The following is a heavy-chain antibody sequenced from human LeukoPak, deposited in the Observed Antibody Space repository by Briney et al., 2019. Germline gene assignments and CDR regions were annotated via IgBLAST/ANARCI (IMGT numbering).Heavy chain of an antibody. Sequence: SETLSLTCTVSGGSISSSSYYWGWIRQPPGKGLEWIGSIYYSGSTYYNPSLKSRVTISVDTSKNQFSLKLSSVTAADTAVYYCARIRYSSSWYMGGEIDYWGQGTLVTVSS. J-gene: IGHJ4*02. CDR1: GGSISSSSYY. D-gene: IGHD6-13*01. V-gene: IGHV4-39*01. CDR2: IYYSGST. CDR3: ARIRYSSSWYMGGEIDY.